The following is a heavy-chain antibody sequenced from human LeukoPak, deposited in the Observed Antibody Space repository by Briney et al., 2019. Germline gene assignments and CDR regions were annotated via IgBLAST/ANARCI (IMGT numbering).Heavy chain of an antibody. CDR2: ISYDGSNK. J-gene: IGHJ5*02. D-gene: IGHD4-23*01. CDR3: AKGADYGGNNWFDP. V-gene: IGHV3-30*18. CDR1: GFTFSSYG. Sequence: SGGSLRLSCAASGFTFSSYGMHWVRQAPGKGLEWVAVISYDGSNKYYADSVKGRFTISRDNSKNTLYLQMNSLRAEDTAVYYCAKGADYGGNNWFDPWGQGTLVTVSS.